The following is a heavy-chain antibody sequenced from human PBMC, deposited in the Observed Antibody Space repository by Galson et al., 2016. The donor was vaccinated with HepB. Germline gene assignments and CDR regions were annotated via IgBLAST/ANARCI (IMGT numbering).Heavy chain of an antibody. CDR2: ISSSSSYI. D-gene: IGHD1-26*01. CDR1: GFTFGSYA. V-gene: IGHV3-21*01. Sequence: SLRLSCAASGFTFGSYAMSWVRQAPGKGLEWVSSISSSSSYIYYADSVNGRYTISRDNAKNSLSLQMNSLRAEDTAVYYCARARLGVGATPPDYWGQGTLVTVSS. J-gene: IGHJ4*02. CDR3: ARARLGVGATPPDY.